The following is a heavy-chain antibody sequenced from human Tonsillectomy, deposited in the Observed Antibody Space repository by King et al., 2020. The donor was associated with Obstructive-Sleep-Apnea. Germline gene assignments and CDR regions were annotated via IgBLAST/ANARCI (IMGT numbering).Heavy chain of an antibody. D-gene: IGHD3-10*01. CDR3: ARPYYYYGSGSYMH. J-gene: IGHJ4*02. V-gene: IGHV3-66*01. Sequence: VQLVESGGGLVQPGGSLRLSCAASGFTVSSNYMSWVRQAPGKGLEWVSVIYSGGSTYYADSVKGRFTISRDNSKNTLYLQMNSLRAEDTAVYYCARPYYYYGSGSYMHWGQGTLVTVSS. CDR1: GFTVSSNY. CDR2: IYSGGST.